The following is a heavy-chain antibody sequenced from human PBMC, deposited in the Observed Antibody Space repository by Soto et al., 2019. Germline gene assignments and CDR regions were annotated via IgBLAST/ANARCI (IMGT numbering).Heavy chain of an antibody. CDR1: GFPFAPST. J-gene: IGHJ4*02. V-gene: IGHV3-23*01. D-gene: IGHD2-21*02. Sequence: EVQLLQSGGGLGQPGGSLTLSCGVSGFPFAPSTMSWVRQAPGKGLEWVSTISVSVGSTYSADYVQGRFTVSSDISDNTLFLGMTILTADDSAVYFCAKRDVPHSTSNAYFYDHWGRGVLVTVSS. CDR3: AKRDVPHSTSNAYFYDH. CDR2: ISVSVGST.